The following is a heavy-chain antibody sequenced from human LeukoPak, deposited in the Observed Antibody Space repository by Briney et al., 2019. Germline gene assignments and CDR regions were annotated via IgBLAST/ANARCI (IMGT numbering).Heavy chain of an antibody. Sequence: SETLSLTCTVSGGSISSGSYYWSWIRQPAGKGLEWIGRIYTSGSTDYNPSLKSRVTISVDTSKNQFSLKLSSVTAADTAVYYCARGPNYPSPSPFDYWGQGTLVTVSS. J-gene: IGHJ4*02. V-gene: IGHV4-61*02. CDR2: IYTSGST. CDR3: ARGPNYPSPSPFDY. D-gene: IGHD5-24*01. CDR1: GGSISSGSYY.